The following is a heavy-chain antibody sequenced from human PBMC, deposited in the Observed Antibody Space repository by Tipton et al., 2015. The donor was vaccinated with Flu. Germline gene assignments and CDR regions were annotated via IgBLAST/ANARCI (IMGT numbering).Heavy chain of an antibody. J-gene: IGHJ5*02. CDR2: IYTSGST. D-gene: IGHD6-13*01. Sequence: TLSLTCTVSGGSISSYYWSWIRQPAGKGLEWIGRIYTSGSTSYNPSLKSRVTMSVDTSKNQFSLKLSSVTAADTAMYYCTRVLGRSWKERWFDPWGRGTLVSVSS. V-gene: IGHV4-4*07. CDR1: GGSISSYY. CDR3: TRVLGRSWKERWFDP.